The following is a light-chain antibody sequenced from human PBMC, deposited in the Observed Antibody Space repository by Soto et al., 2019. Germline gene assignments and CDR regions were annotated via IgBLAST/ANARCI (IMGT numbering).Light chain of an antibody. CDR3: SSYTSSSTLV. Sequence: QSALTQPASVSGSPGQSSTISCTGTSSDVGGYNYVSWYQQHSGKAPKLMIYEVSNRPSGVSNRFSGSKSGNTASLTISGLQAEDEADYSCSSYTSSSTLVFGGGTKLTVL. CDR1: SSDVGGYNY. CDR2: EVS. V-gene: IGLV2-14*01. J-gene: IGLJ2*01.